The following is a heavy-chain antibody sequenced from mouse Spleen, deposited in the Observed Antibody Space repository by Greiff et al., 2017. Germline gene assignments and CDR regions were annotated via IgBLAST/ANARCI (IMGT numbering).Heavy chain of an antibody. CDR3: ARAYYSHYYAMDY. D-gene: IGHD2-12*01. J-gene: IGHJ4*01. Sequence: DVKLVESGGGLVKPGGSLKLSCAASGFTFSDYYMYWVRQTPEKRLEWVATISDGGSYTYYPDSVKGRFTISRDNAKNNLYLQMSSLKSEDTAMYYCARAYYSHYYAMDYWGQGTSVTVSS. V-gene: IGHV5-4*02. CDR1: GFTFSDYY. CDR2: ISDGGSYT.